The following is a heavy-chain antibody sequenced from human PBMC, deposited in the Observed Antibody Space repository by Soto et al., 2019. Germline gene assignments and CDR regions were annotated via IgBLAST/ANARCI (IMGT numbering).Heavy chain of an antibody. CDR1: GFTFSSYW. D-gene: IGHD3-3*01. V-gene: IGHV3-7*05. CDR3: VRETRDFWSGRIWYYGMDV. CDR2: IKQDGSEK. J-gene: IGHJ6*02. Sequence: PGGSLRLSCAASGFTFSSYWMSWVRQAPEKGLEWVANIKQDGSEKYYVDSVKGRFTISRDNAKNSLYLQMNSLRAEDTAVYYCVRETRDFWSGRIWYYGMDVWGQGTTVTVSS.